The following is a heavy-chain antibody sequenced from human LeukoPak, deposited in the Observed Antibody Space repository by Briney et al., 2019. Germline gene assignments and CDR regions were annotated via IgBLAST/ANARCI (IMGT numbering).Heavy chain of an antibody. CDR2: FDPEDGET. D-gene: IGHD2-2*01. CDR3: ALNAYCSSNSCWGNYYYYYMDF. CDR1: GYTLTELS. J-gene: IGHJ6*03. V-gene: IGHV1-24*01. Sequence: ASVKVSCKVSGYTLTELSMHWVRQAPGKGLEWMGGFDPEDGETIYAQKFQGRVTLIEDTSTDTAYMELSSLSSADTAMYYCALNAYCSSNSCWGNYYYYYMDFWGKGTTVTVSS.